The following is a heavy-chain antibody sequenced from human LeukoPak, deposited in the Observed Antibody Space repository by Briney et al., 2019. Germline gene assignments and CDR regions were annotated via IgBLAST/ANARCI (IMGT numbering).Heavy chain of an antibody. CDR1: GFTFSDYY. CDR2: ISSSGNTI. J-gene: IGHJ6*04. CDR3: AELGITMIGGV. D-gene: IGHD3-10*02. V-gene: IGHV3-11*04. Sequence: GGSLRLSCAASGFTFSDYYMIWIRQAPGKGLEWVSYISSSGNTIYYADSVKGRFSISRDNAKNSLYLQMNSLRAEDTAVYYCAELGITMIGGVWGKGTTVTISS.